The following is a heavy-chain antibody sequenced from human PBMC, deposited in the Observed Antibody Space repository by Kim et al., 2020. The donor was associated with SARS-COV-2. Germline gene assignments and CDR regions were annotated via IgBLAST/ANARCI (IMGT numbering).Heavy chain of an antibody. V-gene: IGHV4-39*02. J-gene: IGHJ4*02. CDR3: ARDGVGATNPWTI. Sequence: SETLSLTCTVSGGSISSSSYYWGWIRQPPGKGLEWIGSIYYSGSTYYNPSLKSRVTISVDTSKNQFSLKLSSVTAADTAVYYCARDGVGATNPWTIWGQGTLVTVSS. CDR2: IYYSGST. D-gene: IGHD1-26*01. CDR1: GGSISSSSYY.